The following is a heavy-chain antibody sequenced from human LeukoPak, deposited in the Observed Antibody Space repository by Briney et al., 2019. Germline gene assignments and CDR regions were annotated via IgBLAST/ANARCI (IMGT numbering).Heavy chain of an antibody. V-gene: IGHV1-18*01. Sequence: GASVKVSCKASGYTFTSYGISWVRQAPGQGLEWMGWISAYNGNTNYAQKLQGRVTMTTDTSTSTAYMELRSLRSDDTAVYYCARDKYYDYVWGSQTPLFDYWGQGTLVTVSS. CDR3: ARDKYYDYVWGSQTPLFDY. D-gene: IGHD3-16*01. CDR2: ISAYNGNT. CDR1: GYTFTSYG. J-gene: IGHJ4*02.